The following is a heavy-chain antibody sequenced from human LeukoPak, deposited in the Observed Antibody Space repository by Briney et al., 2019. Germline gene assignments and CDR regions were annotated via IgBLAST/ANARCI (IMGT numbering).Heavy chain of an antibody. CDR1: GDSVSSNSAA. CDR2: TYYTSKWYN. V-gene: IGHV6-1*01. CDR3: ARVSQYYDILTGYSSSNWFDP. Sequence: SQTLSLTCAISGDSVSSNSAAWNWIRQSPSRGLEWLGRTYYTSKWYNDYAVSVKSRMTINPDTSKNQFFLQLNSVTPEDTAVYYCARVSQYYDILTGYSSSNWFDPWGQGTLVTVSS. D-gene: IGHD3-9*01. J-gene: IGHJ5*02.